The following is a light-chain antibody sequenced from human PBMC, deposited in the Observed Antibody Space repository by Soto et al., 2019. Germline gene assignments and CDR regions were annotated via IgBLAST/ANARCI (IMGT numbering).Light chain of an antibody. CDR1: SSNIGAGYD. V-gene: IGLV1-40*01. Sequence: QSVLTQPPSVSGAPGQRVTFSCTGSSSNIGAGYDVHWYQQLPGTAPKLLIYGNTNRPSGVPDRFSGSKSGSSASLAITGLQAEDEADYYCQSYDSSLPVVFGGGTKVTVL. CDR3: QSYDSSLPVV. CDR2: GNT. J-gene: IGLJ2*01.